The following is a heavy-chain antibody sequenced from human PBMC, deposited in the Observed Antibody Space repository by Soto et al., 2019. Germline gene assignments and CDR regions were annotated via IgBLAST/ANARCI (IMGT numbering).Heavy chain of an antibody. Sequence: SETLSLTCTVSGGSISSYYWSWIRQPPGKGLEWIGYIYYSGSTYYNPSLKSRVTISVDTSKNQFSLKLSSVTAADTAVYYCARSLVVNPNWFDPWGQGTLVTVSS. J-gene: IGHJ5*02. CDR2: IYYSGST. CDR3: ARSLVVNPNWFDP. CDR1: GGSISSYY. D-gene: IGHD3-22*01. V-gene: IGHV4-59*12.